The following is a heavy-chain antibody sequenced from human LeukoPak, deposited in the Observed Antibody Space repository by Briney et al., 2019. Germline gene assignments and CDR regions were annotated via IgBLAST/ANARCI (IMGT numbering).Heavy chain of an antibody. V-gene: IGHV4-39*07. D-gene: IGHD4-17*01. J-gene: IGHJ5*02. CDR3: ARDYATCWFDP. Sequence: SETLSLTCTVSGGSISSSSYYWGWIRQPPGKGLEWIGSIYYSGSTYYNPSLKSRVTISVDTSKNQFSLKLSSVTAADTAVYYCARDYATCWFDPWGQGTLVTVSS. CDR2: IYYSGST. CDR1: GGSISSSSYY.